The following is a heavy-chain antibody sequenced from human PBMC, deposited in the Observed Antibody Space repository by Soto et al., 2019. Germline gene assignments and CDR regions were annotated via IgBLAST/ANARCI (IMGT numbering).Heavy chain of an antibody. Sequence: QVQLVQSGDEVKKPGASVKVSCKASGYIFVNYGIAWVRQAPGQGLEWMGWISPYTGNTHSASKVQGRLTMTTNTSTSTRYMGLGSLTSDDTAVYYCVMVDNYVTPAPQDVWGQGTTVTVSS. CDR3: VMVDNYVTPAPQDV. J-gene: IGHJ6*02. CDR1: GYIFVNYG. V-gene: IGHV1-18*01. CDR2: ISPYTGNT. D-gene: IGHD3-16*01.